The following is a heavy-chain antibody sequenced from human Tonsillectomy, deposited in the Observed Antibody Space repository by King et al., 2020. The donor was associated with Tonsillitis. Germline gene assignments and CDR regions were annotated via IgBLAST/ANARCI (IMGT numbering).Heavy chain of an antibody. CDR2: INPNSGGT. J-gene: IGHJ3*02. D-gene: IGHD6-13*01. V-gene: IGHV1-2*02. CDR3: AREPYSSSWDDAFDI. Sequence: QLVQSGAEVKKPGASVKVSCKASGYTFTGYYMHWVRQAPGQGLEWMGWINPNSGGTNYAQKFQGRVTMTRDTSISTAYMELSRLRADDTAVYYCAREPYSSSWDDAFDIWGQGTMVTVSS. CDR1: GYTFTGYY.